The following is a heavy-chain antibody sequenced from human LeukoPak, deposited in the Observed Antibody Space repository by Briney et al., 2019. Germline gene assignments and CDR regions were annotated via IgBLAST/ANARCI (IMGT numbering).Heavy chain of an antibody. J-gene: IGHJ5*02. CDR1: GGTFSSYA. Sequence: ASVKVSCKASGGTFSSYAISWVRQAPGQGLEWMGWINPNSGGTNYAQKFQGRVTMTRDTSISTAYMELSRLRSDDTAVYYCARDTEVIAILGSQGFDPWGQGTLVTVSS. CDR3: ARDTEVIAILGSQGFDP. V-gene: IGHV1-2*02. D-gene: IGHD2-21*01. CDR2: INPNSGGT.